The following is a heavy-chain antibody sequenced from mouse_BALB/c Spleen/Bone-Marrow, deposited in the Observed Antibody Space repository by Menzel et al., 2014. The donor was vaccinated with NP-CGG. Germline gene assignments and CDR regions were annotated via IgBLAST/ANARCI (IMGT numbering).Heavy chain of an antibody. D-gene: IGHD2-4*01. CDR1: GFTFSNYG. J-gene: IGHJ3*01. CDR3: ARGVDYVSWFAY. V-gene: IGHV5-6-3*01. Sequence: EVKLMESGGGLVQPGGSLKLSCAASGFTFSNYGMSWVRQTPDKRLEFVATINTNGGDTYYPDSVKGRFTISRDNAKDTLYLQMSSLKSEDTAMFYRARGVDYVSWFAYWGQGTLVAVSA. CDR2: INTNGGDT.